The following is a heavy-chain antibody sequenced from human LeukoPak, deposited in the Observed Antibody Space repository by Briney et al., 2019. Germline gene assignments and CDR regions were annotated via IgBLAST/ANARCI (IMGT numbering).Heavy chain of an antibody. V-gene: IGHV3-30*18. CDR1: GFTFSSYG. CDR2: ISYDGSNK. D-gene: IGHD2-2*01. J-gene: IGHJ6*03. Sequence: PGRSLRLSCAASGFTFSSYGMHWVRQAPGKGLEWVAVISYDGSNKYYADSVKGRFTISRDNSKNTLYLQMNSLRAEDTAVYYCAKLSTSWVYYYYYYMDVWGKGTTVTVSS. CDR3: AKLSTSWVYYYYYYMDV.